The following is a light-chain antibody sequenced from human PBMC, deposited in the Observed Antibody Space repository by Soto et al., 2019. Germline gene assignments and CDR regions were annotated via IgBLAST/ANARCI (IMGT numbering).Light chain of an antibody. J-gene: IGLJ1*01. Sequence: SALTQPPSASGSPGQSVTISCTGTSSDVGGYNYVSWYQQHPGKSPKLMIYEVSERPSGVPDRFSGSKSSNTASLTVSGLQAEAEADSYCSSYAGSNNFVFGTGTKVTV. CDR1: SSDVGGYNY. CDR2: EVS. CDR3: SSYAGSNNFV. V-gene: IGLV2-8*01.